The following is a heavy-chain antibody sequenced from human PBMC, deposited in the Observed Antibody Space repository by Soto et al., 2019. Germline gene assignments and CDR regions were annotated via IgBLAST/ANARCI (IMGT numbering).Heavy chain of an antibody. Sequence: WTWIRQPPWKGLEWIGYIYHSGSTYYIPSLKSRVTISVDRSKNQFSLKLSSVTAADTAVYYCARDQAAGGTISRYFQDWGQGTLVTVSS. CDR2: IYHSGST. D-gene: IGHD6-13*01. V-gene: IGHV4-30-2*01. J-gene: IGHJ1*01. CDR3: ARDQAAGGTISRYFQD.